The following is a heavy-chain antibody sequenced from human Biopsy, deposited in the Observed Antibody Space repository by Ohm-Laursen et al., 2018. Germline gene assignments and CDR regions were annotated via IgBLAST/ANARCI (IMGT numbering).Heavy chain of an antibody. Sequence: SLRLSCAASGFTFTSYAMHWVRQAPGKGLEWVAVISSDGSNKYYADSVKGRFTISRDNSKDTLYLQLSSLRAEDTAVYYCAKDGVAVGAGGDPYYYGMDVWGQGTTVTVSS. V-gene: IGHV3-30*18. J-gene: IGHJ6*02. D-gene: IGHD2-15*01. CDR1: GFTFTSYA. CDR3: AKDGVAVGAGGDPYYYGMDV. CDR2: ISSDGSNK.